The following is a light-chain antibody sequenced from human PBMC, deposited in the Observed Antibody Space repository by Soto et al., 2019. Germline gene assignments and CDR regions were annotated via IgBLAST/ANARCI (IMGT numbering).Light chain of an antibody. CDR1: QSISSW. Sequence: DIQMTQSPSTLSASVGDRVTITCRASQSISSWLAWYQQKPGKAPKLLIYDASSLESGVPSRFSGGGSGTEFTLNISSLQPDDVATYYCQQYNSYSQTFGQGPKLEIK. J-gene: IGKJ2*01. V-gene: IGKV1-5*01. CDR2: DAS. CDR3: QQYNSYSQT.